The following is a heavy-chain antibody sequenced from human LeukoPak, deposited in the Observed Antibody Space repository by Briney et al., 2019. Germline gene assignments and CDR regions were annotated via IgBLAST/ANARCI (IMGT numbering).Heavy chain of an antibody. Sequence: PSETLSLTCTVSGGSISSYYWSWIRQPPGKGLEWIGYIYYSGSTNYNPSLKSRVTISVDTSKNQFSLKLSSVTAADTAVYYSARGRETVGALTYFDYWGQGTLVTVSS. J-gene: IGHJ4*02. CDR2: IYYSGST. CDR3: ARGRETVGALTYFDY. V-gene: IGHV4-59*08. D-gene: IGHD1-26*01. CDR1: GGSISSYY.